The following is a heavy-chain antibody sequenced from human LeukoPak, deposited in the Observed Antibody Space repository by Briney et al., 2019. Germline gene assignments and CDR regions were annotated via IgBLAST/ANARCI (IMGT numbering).Heavy chain of an antibody. CDR3: ATQQPGHIVVVVALPVGPHWYFDL. CDR1: GGTFSSYA. CDR2: FDPEDGET. D-gene: IGHD2-15*01. V-gene: IGHV1-24*01. Sequence: GASVKVSCKASGGTFSSYAISWVRQAPGKGLEWMGGFDPEDGETIYAQKFQGRVTMTEDTSTDTAYMELSSLRSEDTAVYYCATQQPGHIVVVVALPVGPHWYFDLWGRGTLVTVSS. J-gene: IGHJ2*01.